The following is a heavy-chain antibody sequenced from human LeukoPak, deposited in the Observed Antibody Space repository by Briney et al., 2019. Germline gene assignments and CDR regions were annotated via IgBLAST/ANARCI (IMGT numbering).Heavy chain of an antibody. CDR2: VTDNGGST. D-gene: IGHD2-2*01. CDR1: GFTFSGCA. CDR3: AKMAMLQRPIFDY. V-gene: IGHV3-23*01. Sequence: PGGSLRLSCAASGFTFSGCAMSWVRQAPGKGLEWVSTVTDNGGSTFYADSVKGRFTISRDNSKNTLYLQMNSLRAEDTAVYYCAKMAMLQRPIFDYWGQGTLVTVSS. J-gene: IGHJ4*02.